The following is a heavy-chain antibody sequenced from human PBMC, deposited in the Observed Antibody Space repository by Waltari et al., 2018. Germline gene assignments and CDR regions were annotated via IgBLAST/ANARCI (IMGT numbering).Heavy chain of an antibody. Sequence: QVQLVQSGTEVKKPGASVKVSCKASGYTFTDYNVHWIRQAPGQGLGWMGWITPNSGDIIYAQKFQGRVTMTRDTSIRTAYMELRSLTSDDTAVYYCARGFCSGGTCYGGGWGQGTLVTVSS. CDR2: ITPNSGDI. V-gene: IGHV1-2*02. CDR1: GYTFTDYN. CDR3: ARGFCSGGTCYGGG. D-gene: IGHD2-15*01. J-gene: IGHJ4*02.